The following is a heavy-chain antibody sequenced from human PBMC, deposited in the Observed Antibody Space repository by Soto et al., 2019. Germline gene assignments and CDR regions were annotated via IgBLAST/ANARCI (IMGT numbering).Heavy chain of an antibody. Sequence: PGGSLRLSCAASGFTFSSYDMHWVRQATGKGLEWVSAIGTAGDTYYPGSVKGRFTISRENAKNSLYLQMNSLRAEDTAVYYCARGHYYDSSGYYLSHHFDYWGQGTLVTVSS. J-gene: IGHJ4*02. CDR3: ARGHYYDSSGYYLSHHFDY. D-gene: IGHD3-22*01. CDR1: GFTFSSYD. CDR2: IGTAGDT. V-gene: IGHV3-13*01.